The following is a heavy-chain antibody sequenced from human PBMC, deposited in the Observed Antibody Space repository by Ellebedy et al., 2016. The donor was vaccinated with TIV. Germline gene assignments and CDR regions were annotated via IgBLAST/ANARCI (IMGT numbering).Heavy chain of an antibody. D-gene: IGHD4-17*01. V-gene: IGHV3-23*01. J-gene: IGHJ4*02. Sequence: GESLKISCAASGFTFRDYAMSWVRQPPGKGLEWVSGITGRADITYYADSVKGRFTISRDNSKNALYLQMNSLRAEDTAVYYCAKDPGGLTTMTTPDWGQGTLVTVSS. CDR2: ITGRADIT. CDR3: AKDPGGLTTMTTPD. CDR1: GFTFRDYA.